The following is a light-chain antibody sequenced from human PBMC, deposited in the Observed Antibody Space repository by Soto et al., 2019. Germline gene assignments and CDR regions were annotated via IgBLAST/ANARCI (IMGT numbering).Light chain of an antibody. CDR2: DAS. J-gene: IGKJ5*01. Sequence: ELVLTQSPATLSLSPGERATLSCRASQSVSAYLTWYQQKPGQAPRLLIYDASNRATGIPARFSGSGSGTDFTLTISSLEPEDFAVYYCQQRANWPITFGQGTRLDIK. CDR3: QQRANWPIT. CDR1: QSVSAY. V-gene: IGKV3-11*01.